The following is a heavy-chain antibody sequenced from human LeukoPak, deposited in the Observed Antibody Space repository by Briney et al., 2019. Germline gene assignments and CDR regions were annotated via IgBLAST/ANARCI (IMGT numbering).Heavy chain of an antibody. J-gene: IGHJ5*02. D-gene: IGHD3-3*01. Sequence: KPSETLSLTCTVSGGSISSSSYYWGWIRQPPGKGLEWIGSIYYSGSTYYNPSLKSRVTISVDTSKNQFSLKLSSVTAADTAVYYCARDFGDYDFWSGYPNTEYNWFDPWGQGTLVTVSS. CDR2: IYYSGST. V-gene: IGHV4-39*07. CDR3: ARDFGDYDFWSGYPNTEYNWFDP. CDR1: GGSISSSSYY.